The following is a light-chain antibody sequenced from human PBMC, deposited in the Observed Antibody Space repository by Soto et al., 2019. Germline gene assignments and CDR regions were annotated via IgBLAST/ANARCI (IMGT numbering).Light chain of an antibody. CDR3: QQYNSWLWT. CDR1: QSVSSK. CDR2: GAS. J-gene: IGKJ1*01. V-gene: IGKV3-15*01. Sequence: STAALSISPGGGAAIACRASQSVSSKLAWYQQKPGQAPRLLIYGASTRATGIPARFSGSGSGTEFTLIISSLQSEDSAVYYCQQYNSWLWTFGQGTNVDI.